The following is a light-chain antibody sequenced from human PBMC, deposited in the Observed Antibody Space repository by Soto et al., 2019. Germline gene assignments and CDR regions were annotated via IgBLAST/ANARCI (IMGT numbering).Light chain of an antibody. CDR3: QQHNDYPFT. CDR2: HAS. Sequence: DIQMTQSPSTLSASVGDRVTITCRASQSISGWLAWYQQKPGKAPKLLLYHASTLQSGVPSTFSDSGSETEFTLTISSRQPDDCATYYCQQHNDYPFTFGQGTRLEIK. J-gene: IGKJ5*01. V-gene: IGKV1-5*01. CDR1: QSISGW.